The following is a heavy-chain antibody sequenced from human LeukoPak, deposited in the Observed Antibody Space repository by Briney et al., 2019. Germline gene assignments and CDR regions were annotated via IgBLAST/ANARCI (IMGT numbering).Heavy chain of an antibody. V-gene: IGHV4-34*01. Sequence: SETLSLTCAVYGGSFSGYYWSWIRQPPGKGLEWIGEINHSGSTNYNPSLKSRVTISVDTSKNQFSLKLSSVTAADTAVYYCARAMVRGVLDYYYYGMDLWGQGTTVTVSS. J-gene: IGHJ6*02. CDR3: ARAMVRGVLDYYYYGMDL. CDR1: GGSFSGYY. D-gene: IGHD3-10*01. CDR2: INHSGST.